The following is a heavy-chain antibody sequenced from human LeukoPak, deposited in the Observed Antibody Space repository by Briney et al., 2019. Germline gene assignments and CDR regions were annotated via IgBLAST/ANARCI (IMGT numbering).Heavy chain of an antibody. CDR2: IIPILGIA. V-gene: IGHV1-69*04. D-gene: IGHD5-12*01. Sequence: SVKVSCKASGGTFSSYAISWVRQAPGQGLEWMGRIIPILGIANYAQKFQGRVTITADKSTSTAYMELSSLRSEDTAVYYCASGTLPVAYYFDYWGQGTLVTVSS. CDR1: GGTFSSYA. CDR3: ASGTLPVAYYFDY. J-gene: IGHJ4*02.